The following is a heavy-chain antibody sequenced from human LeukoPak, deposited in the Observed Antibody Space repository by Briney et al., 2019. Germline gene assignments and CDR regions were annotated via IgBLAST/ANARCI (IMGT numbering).Heavy chain of an antibody. D-gene: IGHD3-22*01. Sequence: GGSLRLSCAASGFTFSKNAMHWVRQAPGKGLEWVAVISVDGRDLYHADSVKGRFTISRDNSKNTLYVQVNSLGTEDTAAYYCAKGSYYDSSGSFYFDYWGQGTLVTVSS. V-gene: IGHV3-30*04. J-gene: IGHJ4*02. CDR1: GFTFSKNA. CDR3: AKGSYYDSSGSFYFDY. CDR2: ISVDGRDL.